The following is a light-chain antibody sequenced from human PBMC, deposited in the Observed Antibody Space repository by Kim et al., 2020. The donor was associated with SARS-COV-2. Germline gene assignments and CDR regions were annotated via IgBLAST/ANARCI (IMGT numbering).Light chain of an antibody. J-gene: IGLJ2*01. CDR2: RDT. V-gene: IGLV3-9*01. Sequence: SVALGRTARITCGGNNSGNKTVHWYQQKPGQAPILVIYRDTNRPSGIPERFPGSNSGNTATLTNSRAQAGDESDYYCQVWDSSIGVFGGGTQLTVL. CDR3: QVWDSSIGV. CDR1: NSGNKT.